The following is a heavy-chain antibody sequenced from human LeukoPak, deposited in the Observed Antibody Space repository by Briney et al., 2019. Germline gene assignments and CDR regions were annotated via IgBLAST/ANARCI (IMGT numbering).Heavy chain of an antibody. J-gene: IGHJ4*02. Sequence: GRSLRLSCAASGFTFSSYGMPWVRQAPGKGLEWVAVISYDGSNKYYADSVKGRFTISRDNSKNTLYLQMNSLRAEDTAVYYCARTGDFDYWGQGTLVTVSS. CDR1: GFTFSSYG. V-gene: IGHV3-30*03. CDR3: ARTGDFDY. CDR2: ISYDGSNK. D-gene: IGHD7-27*01.